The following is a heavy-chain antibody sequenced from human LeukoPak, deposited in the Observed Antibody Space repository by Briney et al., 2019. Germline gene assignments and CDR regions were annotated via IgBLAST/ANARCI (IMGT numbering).Heavy chain of an antibody. J-gene: IGHJ4*02. CDR1: GYTFTSYD. CDR2: MNPNSGNT. CDR3: ARRQLLEDYFDY. Sequence: ASVKFSCKASGYTFTSYDINWVRQATGQGLEWMGWMNPNSGNTGYAQKFQGRVTMTRNTSISTAYMELSSLRSEDTAVYYCARRQLLEDYFDYWGQGTLVTVSS. D-gene: IGHD2-2*01. V-gene: IGHV1-8*01.